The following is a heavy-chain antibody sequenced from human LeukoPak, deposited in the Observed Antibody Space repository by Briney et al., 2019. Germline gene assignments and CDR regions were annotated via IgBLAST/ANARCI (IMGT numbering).Heavy chain of an antibody. Sequence: GGSLRLSCAGSGFTFSSDGMNWVRQAPGKGLEWVSSISPDSTFIPQADSVKGRFTISRDNAKNSLYLQMNSLRAEDTAVYYCARDRYSSSSYFDYWGQGTLVTVSS. V-gene: IGHV3-21*01. CDR3: ARDRYSSSSYFDY. CDR2: ISPDSTFI. J-gene: IGHJ4*02. D-gene: IGHD6-6*01. CDR1: GFTFSSDG.